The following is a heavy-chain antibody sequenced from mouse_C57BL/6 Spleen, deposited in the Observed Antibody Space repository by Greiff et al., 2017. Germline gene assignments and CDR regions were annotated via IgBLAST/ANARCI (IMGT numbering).Heavy chain of an antibody. D-gene: IGHD2-4*01. CDR3: ARVHYDYDDGYYCDY. CDR2: IYPRDGST. Sequence: VQLQQSDAELVKPGASVKISCKVSGYTFTDHTIHWMKQRPEQGLEWIGYIYPRDGSTKYNEKFKVKATLTADKSSSTAYMQLNSLTSEDSAVYFCARVHYDYDDGYYCDYWGQGTTLTVSS. J-gene: IGHJ2*01. CDR1: GYTFTDHT. V-gene: IGHV1-78*01.